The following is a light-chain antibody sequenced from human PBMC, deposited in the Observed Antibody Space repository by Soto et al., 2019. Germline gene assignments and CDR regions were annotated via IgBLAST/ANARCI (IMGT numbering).Light chain of an antibody. CDR3: QQYNSYSPT. Sequence: DIQMTQSPSSLSASVGDRVTITCRASQSISTYLNWYQQKPGQPPKLLIYAASSFQSGVPSRFSGSGSGTDFTLTIASLQPEDFATYYCQQYNSYSPTFGQGTKVDIK. CDR1: QSISTY. CDR2: AAS. J-gene: IGKJ1*01. V-gene: IGKV1-39*01.